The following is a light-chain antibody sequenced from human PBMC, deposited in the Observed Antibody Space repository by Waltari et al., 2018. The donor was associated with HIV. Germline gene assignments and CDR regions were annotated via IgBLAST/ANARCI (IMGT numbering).Light chain of an antibody. V-gene: IGKV3D-15*01. CDR1: QNITNK. CDR3: QQTYNLPLT. CDR2: DAS. J-gene: IGKJ4*01. Sequence: EVVLTQAPSTLSVSLGEGASLSCRASQNITNKLGWYQQKAGQAPRLLIYDASRRATAIPDRFSGSGSGTDFTLTIVNLQPEDFATYYCQQTYNLPLTFGGGTNVDVK.